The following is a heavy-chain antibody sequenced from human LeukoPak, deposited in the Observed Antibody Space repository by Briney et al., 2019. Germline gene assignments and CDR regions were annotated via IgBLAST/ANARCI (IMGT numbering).Heavy chain of an antibody. CDR1: GYTFTSYG. D-gene: IGHD2-15*01. V-gene: IGHV1-18*04. CDR2: IGAYNGNT. J-gene: IGHJ5*02. CDR3: ARDSRYCSGGSCYPNWFDP. Sequence: ASVKVSCKASGYTFTSYGISWVRQAPRQGLEWMGWIGAYNGNTNYAQKLQGRVTMTTDTSTSTAYMELRSLRSDDTAVYYCARDSRYCSGGSCYPNWFDPWGQGTLVTVSS.